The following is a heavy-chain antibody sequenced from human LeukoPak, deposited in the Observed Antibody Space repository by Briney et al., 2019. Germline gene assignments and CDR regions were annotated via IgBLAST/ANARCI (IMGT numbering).Heavy chain of an antibody. CDR1: GYTFTNYG. D-gene: IGHD4-23*01. CDR2: ISGYNGNT. V-gene: IGHV1-18*01. J-gene: IGHJ4*02. Sequence: GASVKVSCKASGYTFTNYGIDWVRQAPGQGLDWMGWISGYNGNTNYAQKLQGRVTMTTDTSTTTAYMELRSLRSDDTAMYYCARENYGGNPDYWGQGTLVTVSS. CDR3: ARENYGGNPDY.